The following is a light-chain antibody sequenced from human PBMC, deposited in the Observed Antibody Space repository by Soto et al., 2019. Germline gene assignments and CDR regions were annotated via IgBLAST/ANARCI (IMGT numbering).Light chain of an antibody. J-gene: IGKJ5*01. V-gene: IGKV3-11*01. CDR1: QNISRY. CDR2: DTS. CDR3: QQYGTSEII. Sequence: EIVLTQSPATLSLSPGERATLSCRASQNISRYLAWYQQKVGQSPRLLIYDTSNRATGIPARFSGSGSGTDFTLTIRSLEPEDFAVFFCQQYGTSEIIFGQGTRLEIK.